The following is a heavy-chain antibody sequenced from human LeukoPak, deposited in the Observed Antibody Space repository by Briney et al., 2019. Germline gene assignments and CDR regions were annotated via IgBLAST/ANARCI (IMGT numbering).Heavy chain of an antibody. D-gene: IGHD3-22*01. CDR3: AKNYDSSGYHVGFDP. CDR2: ISGSGGTT. CDR1: GFTFSGYA. J-gene: IGHJ5*02. V-gene: IGHV3-23*01. Sequence: GGALRLSCAASGFTFSGYAMSWGREAPGKGGEWVSAISGSGGTTFYADSVRGGVTISRDNSKNTLHLQMSSLRAEDTAVYYCAKNYDSSGYHVGFDPWGQGTLVTVSS.